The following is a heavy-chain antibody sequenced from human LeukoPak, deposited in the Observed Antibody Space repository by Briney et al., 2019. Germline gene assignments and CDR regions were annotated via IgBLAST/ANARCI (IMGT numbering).Heavy chain of an antibody. CDR1: GGSISSGSYY. Sequence: SETLSLTCTVSGGSISSGSYYWGWIRQPPGKGVEWIGSIYYSGSTYYNPSLKSPVTISVDTSKNQFSLKLSSVTAADTAVYYCARLPSRGTTIWDYWGQGTLVTVSS. J-gene: IGHJ4*02. CDR2: IYYSGST. V-gene: IGHV4-39*01. D-gene: IGHD1-7*01. CDR3: ARLPSRGTTIWDY.